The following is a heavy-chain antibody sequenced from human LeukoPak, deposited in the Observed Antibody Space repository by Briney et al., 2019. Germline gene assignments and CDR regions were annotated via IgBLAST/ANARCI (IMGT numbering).Heavy chain of an antibody. CDR1: GFTFSSYA. CDR3: ARNPRYCSGGSCYSASCFDY. D-gene: IGHD2-15*01. V-gene: IGHV3-23*01. CDR2: ISGSGGST. Sequence: GGSLRLSCAASGFTFSSYAMSWVRQAPGKGLEWVSAISGSGGSTYYADSVKGRFTISRDNSKNTLYLQTNSLRAEDTAVYYCARNPRYCSGGSCYSASCFDYWGQGTLVTVSS. J-gene: IGHJ4*02.